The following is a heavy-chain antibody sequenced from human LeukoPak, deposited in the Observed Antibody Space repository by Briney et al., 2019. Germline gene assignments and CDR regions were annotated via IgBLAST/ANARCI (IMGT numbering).Heavy chain of an antibody. CDR1: GGSISSYY. D-gene: IGHD3-10*01. V-gene: IGHV4-59*01. Sequence: KSSETLSLTCTVPGGSISSYYWSWIRQPPGKGLEWIGYIYYSGSTNYNPSLKSRVTISVDTSKNQFSLKLSSVTAADTAVYYCARVATYGSGSPYFDYWGQGTLVTVSS. J-gene: IGHJ4*02. CDR3: ARVATYGSGSPYFDY. CDR2: IYYSGST.